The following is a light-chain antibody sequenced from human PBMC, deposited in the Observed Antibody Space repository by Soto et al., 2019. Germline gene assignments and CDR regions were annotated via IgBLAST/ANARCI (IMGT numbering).Light chain of an antibody. J-gene: IGKJ4*01. CDR2: DAS. CDR1: QSIGTW. Sequence: DIQMTQSPSTLSASVGDRVTITCRASQSIGTWLAWYQQKPGKAPKLLMYDASSLESAVPSRFSGSGSGTEFTLTISILQPDDFATYYCQQYSTYPLTFGGGTKVEIK. V-gene: IGKV1-5*01. CDR3: QQYSTYPLT.